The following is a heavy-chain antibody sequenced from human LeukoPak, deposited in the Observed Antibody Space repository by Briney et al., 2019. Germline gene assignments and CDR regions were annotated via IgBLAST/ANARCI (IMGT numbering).Heavy chain of an antibody. Sequence: SETLSLTCTVSGCSISSYYWSWIRQPPGKGLEWIGYIFSSGSTNYNPSLKSRVTISVDKSKNQFSLKLCSVTAADTAVYYCARHRGHPSYFDHWGQGTLVTVSS. D-gene: IGHD3-10*01. CDR1: GCSISSYY. CDR3: ARHRGHPSYFDH. V-gene: IGHV4-59*08. J-gene: IGHJ4*02. CDR2: IFSSGST.